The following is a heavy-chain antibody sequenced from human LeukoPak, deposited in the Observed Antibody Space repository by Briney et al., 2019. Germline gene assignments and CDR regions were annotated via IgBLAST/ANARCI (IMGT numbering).Heavy chain of an antibody. CDR1: GLSFRTYA. V-gene: IGHV3-23*01. Sequence: GGSLRLSCAASGLSFRTYAMSWVRQAPGKGLEWVSGLSGSGERTYYADSVRGRFTISRDNSKNTLYMDLNSLRAEDTAVYYCAKQKYSSTYDDVFDFWGQGTRVTVSS. J-gene: IGHJ3*01. CDR3: AKQKYSSTYDDVFDF. D-gene: IGHD6-6*01. CDR2: LSGSGERT.